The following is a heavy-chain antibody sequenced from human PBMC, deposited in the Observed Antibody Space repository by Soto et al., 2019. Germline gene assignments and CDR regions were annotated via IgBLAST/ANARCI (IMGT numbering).Heavy chain of an antibody. CDR2: ISAYNGNT. CDR3: ARSYDSSGYHFDY. J-gene: IGHJ4*02. Sequence: GASVKVSCKASGYTFTSYGISWVRQAPGQGLEWMGWISAYNGNTNYAQKLQGRVTMTTDTSTSTAYRELRSLRSDNTAVYYCARSYDSSGYHFDYWGRGTLVTVSS. CDR1: GYTFTSYG. D-gene: IGHD3-22*01. V-gene: IGHV1-18*04.